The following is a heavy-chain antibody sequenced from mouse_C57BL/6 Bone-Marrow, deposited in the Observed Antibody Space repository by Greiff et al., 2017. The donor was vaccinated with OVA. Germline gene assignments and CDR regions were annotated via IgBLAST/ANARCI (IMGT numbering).Heavy chain of an antibody. V-gene: IGHV5-12*01. Sequence: DVMLVESGGGLVQPGGSLKLSCAASGFTFSDYYMYWVRQTPEKRLEWVAYISNGGGSTYYPATVKGRFTISRDNAKNTLYLQMSRLKSEDTAMYYCARSKLDGFAYWGQGTLVTVSA. CDR1: GFTFSDYY. CDR2: ISNGGGST. D-gene: IGHD4-1*01. CDR3: ARSKLDGFAY. J-gene: IGHJ3*01.